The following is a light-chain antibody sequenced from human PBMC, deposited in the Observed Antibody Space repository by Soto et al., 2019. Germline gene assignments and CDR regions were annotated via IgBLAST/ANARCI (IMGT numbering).Light chain of an antibody. J-gene: IGLJ3*02. CDR3: TSYVGSDIWV. CDR1: SSDVGAYKY. Sequence: QSALTQPPSASGSPGQSVTISCTGDSSDVGAYKYVSWYQQYPGKAPKLMIYEVSKRPSGVPDRFSGSKSGNTASLTVSGLQAEDAADYYCTSYVGSDIWVFGGGTKLTVL. V-gene: IGLV2-8*01. CDR2: EVS.